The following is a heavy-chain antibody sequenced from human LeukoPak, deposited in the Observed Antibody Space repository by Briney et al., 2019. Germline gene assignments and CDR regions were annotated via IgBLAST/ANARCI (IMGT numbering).Heavy chain of an antibody. CDR3: ARPGSSYYFDY. Sequence: SETLSLTCAVYIDSFTNYYWNWIRQPPGKGLEWIGSIYYSGSTYYNPSLKSRVTISVDTSKNQFSLKLSSVTAADTAVYYCARPGSSYYFDYWGQGTLVTVSS. CDR1: IDSFTNYY. V-gene: IGHV4-39*01. J-gene: IGHJ4*02. D-gene: IGHD1-26*01. CDR2: IYYSGST.